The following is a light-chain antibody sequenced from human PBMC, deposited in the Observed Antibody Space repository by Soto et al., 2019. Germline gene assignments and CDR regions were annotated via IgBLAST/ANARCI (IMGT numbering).Light chain of an antibody. CDR3: QQSYSTPWT. CDR2: AAS. CDR1: QSISNY. Sequence: DIQMTQSPSSLSASVGDRVTIPCRASQSISNYLSWYQQIPGKAPKLLIYAASTLRSGVSSRFSGGGSGTDFTLTISSLQPEDFATYYCQQSYSTPWTFGQGTKVEIK. V-gene: IGKV1-39*01. J-gene: IGKJ1*01.